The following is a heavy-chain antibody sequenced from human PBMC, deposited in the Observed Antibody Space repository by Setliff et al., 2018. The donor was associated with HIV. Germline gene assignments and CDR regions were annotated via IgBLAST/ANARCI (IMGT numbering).Heavy chain of an antibody. J-gene: IGHJ4*02. CDR2: IYSDGST. Sequence: PGGSLRLSCAASGFTFSSHWMAWVRQAPGKGLEWVSTIYSDGSTYHADSVNGRFTLSRDISENALYLQIDSLRPEDTAVYYCARLRLYNSALDYWGQGTLVTVSS. CDR3: ARLRLYNSALDY. D-gene: IGHD3-10*01. V-gene: IGHV3-66*02. CDR1: GFTFSSHW.